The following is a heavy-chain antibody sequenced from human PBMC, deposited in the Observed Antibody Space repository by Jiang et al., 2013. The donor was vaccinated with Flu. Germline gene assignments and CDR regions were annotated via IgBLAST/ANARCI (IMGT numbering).Heavy chain of an antibody. J-gene: IGHJ6*02. D-gene: IGHD3-3*01. CDR2: ISAYNGNT. Sequence: LEWMGWISAYNGNTNYAQKLQGRVTMTTDTSTSTAYMELRSLRSDDTAVYYCARVEEGITIFGVARGGLDVWGQGTTVTVSS. CDR3: ARVEEGITIFGVARGGLDV. V-gene: IGHV1-18*01.